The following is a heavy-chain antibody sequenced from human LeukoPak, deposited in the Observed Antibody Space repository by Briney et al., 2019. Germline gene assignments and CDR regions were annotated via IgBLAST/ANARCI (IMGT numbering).Heavy chain of an antibody. CDR3: AKGGSYRSQPYFDY. Sequence: SGGSLRLSCAASGFTFSMYRMMWVRQAPGKGLGWVSYISSISTTIHYADCVKGRVTISRDNSKNTVYLQMNSLRAEDTAVYYCAKGGSYRSQPYFDYWGQGTPVTVSS. V-gene: IGHV3-48*01. CDR1: GFTFSMYR. D-gene: IGHD3-16*02. J-gene: IGHJ4*02. CDR2: ISSISTTI.